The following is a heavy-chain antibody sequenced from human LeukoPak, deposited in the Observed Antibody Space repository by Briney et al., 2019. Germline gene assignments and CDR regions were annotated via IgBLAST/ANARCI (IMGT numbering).Heavy chain of an antibody. CDR2: INPNSGGT. CDR1: GYTFTGYY. J-gene: IGHJ4*02. Sequence: ASVKVSCTASGYTFTGYYMHWVRQAPGQGLEWMGWINPNSGGTNYAQKFQGRVTMTRDTSISTAYMELSRLRSDDTAVYYCARGAPYYYDSSGYYWARYWGQGTLVTVSS. V-gene: IGHV1-2*02. D-gene: IGHD3-22*01. CDR3: ARGAPYYYDSSGYYWARY.